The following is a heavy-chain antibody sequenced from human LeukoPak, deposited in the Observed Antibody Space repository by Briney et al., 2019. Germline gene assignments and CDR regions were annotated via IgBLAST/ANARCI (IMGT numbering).Heavy chain of an antibody. CDR1: GGSFSGYY. V-gene: IGHV4-34*01. CDR3: ARDHGWFDP. Sequence: PSETLSLTCAVYGGSFSGYYWSWIRQPPGKGLEWIGEINHSGNTKYNPSLKSRVTISVDTSKNQFSLKLSSVTAADTAVYYCARDHGWFDPWGQGTLVTVSS. J-gene: IGHJ5*02. CDR2: INHSGNT.